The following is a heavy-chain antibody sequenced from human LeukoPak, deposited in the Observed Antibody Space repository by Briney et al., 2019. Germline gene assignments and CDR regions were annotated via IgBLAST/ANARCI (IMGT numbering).Heavy chain of an antibody. V-gene: IGHV4-59*01. CDR3: ARVYGYNFYYFDY. CDR1: GGSISSYY. D-gene: IGHD5-24*01. Sequence: PSETLSLTCTVPGGSISSYYWSWIRQPPGKGLEWIAYLYYSGNTNYNPSLKSRVTISVDTSKNQFSLKLTSVTAADTALYYCARVYGYNFYYFDYWGQGILVTVSS. J-gene: IGHJ4*02. CDR2: LYYSGNT.